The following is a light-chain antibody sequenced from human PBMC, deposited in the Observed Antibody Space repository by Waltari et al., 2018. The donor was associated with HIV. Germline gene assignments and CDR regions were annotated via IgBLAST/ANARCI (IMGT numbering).Light chain of an antibody. V-gene: IGLV1-44*01. CDR1: STNLRRYA. Sequence: QSVLTQSPSASGTSGQRVPISCSGSSTNLRRYAVTSYQHLPGTAPKPITYSQNQRPSGVPDRCSGSKSGTSASLAISGLQSEDEAEYYCATWDGSLSGGVFGGGTKLTVL. CDR2: SQN. J-gene: IGLJ2*01. CDR3: ATWDGSLSGGV.